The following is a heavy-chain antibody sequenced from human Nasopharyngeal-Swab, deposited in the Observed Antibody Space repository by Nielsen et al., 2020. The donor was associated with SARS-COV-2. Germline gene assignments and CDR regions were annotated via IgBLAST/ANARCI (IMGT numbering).Heavy chain of an antibody. CDR2: ISYDGSNK. CDR1: GFTFSSYA. V-gene: IGHV3-30*04. CDR3: ARDRSGWYLDY. D-gene: IGHD6-19*01. Sequence: GESLKISCAASGFTFSSYAMHWVRQAPGKGLEWVAVISYDGSNKYYADSVKGRFTISRDNSKNTLYLQMNSLRAEDTAVYYCARDRSGWYLDYWGQGTRVTVSS. J-gene: IGHJ4*02.